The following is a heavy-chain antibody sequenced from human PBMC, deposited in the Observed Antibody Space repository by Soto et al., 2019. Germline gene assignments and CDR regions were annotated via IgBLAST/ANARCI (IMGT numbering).Heavy chain of an antibody. CDR1: GFTFSSYA. V-gene: IGHV3-23*01. Sequence: GSLRLSCAASGFTFSSYAMSWVRQAPGKGLEWVSAISGSGGSTYCADSVKGRFTISRDNSKNTLYLQMNSLRAEDTAVYYCAKDRLLWFGELLIDYWGQGTLVTVSS. D-gene: IGHD3-10*01. CDR2: ISGSGGST. CDR3: AKDRLLWFGELLIDY. J-gene: IGHJ4*02.